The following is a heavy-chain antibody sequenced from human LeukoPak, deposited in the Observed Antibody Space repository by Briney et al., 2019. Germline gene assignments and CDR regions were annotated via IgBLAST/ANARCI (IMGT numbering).Heavy chain of an antibody. CDR1: GGSISSSSYY. J-gene: IGHJ4*02. CDR3: ARVGNPTYYYDSFPPYYFDY. CDR2: IYYSGST. V-gene: IGHV4-30-4*08. Sequence: SETLSLTCTVSGGSISSSSYYWGWIRQPPGKGLEWIGYIYYSGSTYYNPSLKSRVTISVDTSKNQFSLKLSSVTAADTAVYYCARVGNPTYYYDSFPPYYFDYWGQGTLVTVSS. D-gene: IGHD3-22*01.